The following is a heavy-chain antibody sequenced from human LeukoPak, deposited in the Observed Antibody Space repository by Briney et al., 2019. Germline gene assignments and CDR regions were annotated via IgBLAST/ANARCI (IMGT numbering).Heavy chain of an antibody. V-gene: IGHV3-21*01. CDR1: GFTFSSYS. J-gene: IGHJ3*01. CDR2: ISSSSSYI. Sequence: GGSLRLSCAASGFTFSSYSMNWVRQAPGKGLEWVSSISSSSSYIYYADSVKGRFTISRDNAKNSQYLQMNSLRAEDTAVYYCARDWGVRGVSHFDFWGQGTMVTVSS. D-gene: IGHD3-10*02. CDR3: ARDWGVRGVSHFDF.